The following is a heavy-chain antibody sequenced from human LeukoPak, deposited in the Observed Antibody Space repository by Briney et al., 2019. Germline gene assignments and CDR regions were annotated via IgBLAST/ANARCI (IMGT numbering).Heavy chain of an antibody. CDR2: IGGSGSNI. V-gene: IGHV3-11*01. J-gene: IGHJ4*02. D-gene: IGHD2-21*01. CDR1: GFTFSDHY. CDR3: TRDPRLSLY. Sequence: GGSLSLSCAASGFTFSDHYMSWIHQAPGKGLEWLSYIGGSGSNIQYADSVKGRFTISRDNRKNVLYLQMNSLRDEDTAVYYCTRDPRLSLYWGQGTLVTVSS.